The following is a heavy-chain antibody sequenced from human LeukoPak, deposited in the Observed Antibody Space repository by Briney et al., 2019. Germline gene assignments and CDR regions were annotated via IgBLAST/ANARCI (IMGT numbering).Heavy chain of an antibody. CDR2: IYTSGST. J-gene: IGHJ3*02. D-gene: IGHD4-17*01. CDR1: GGSISSYY. CDR3: ARVSYGEYGNEAFDI. V-gene: IGHV4-4*07. Sequence: SETLSFTCTVSGGSISSYYWSWIRQPAGKGLEWIGRIYTSGSTNYNPSLKSRVTMSVDTSKNQFSLKLSSVTAADTAVYYYARVSYGEYGNEAFDIWGQGTMVTVSS.